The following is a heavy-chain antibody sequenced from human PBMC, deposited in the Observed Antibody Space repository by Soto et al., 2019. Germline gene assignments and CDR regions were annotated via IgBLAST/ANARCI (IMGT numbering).Heavy chain of an antibody. CDR2: VSWNSGTM. J-gene: IGHJ6*03. Sequence: EVQLVESGGGLVQPGRSLRLSRAASGFSFDEYAMHWVRQAPGKGLEWVSGVSWNSGTMGYGDSVRGRFAISRDNAKNSLYLQMNSLTTEDTALYYCAKGFCSSTRCLTYSYMDVWGKGTTVTVSS. CDR3: AKGFCSSTRCLTYSYMDV. D-gene: IGHD2-2*01. V-gene: IGHV3-9*01. CDR1: GFSFDEYA.